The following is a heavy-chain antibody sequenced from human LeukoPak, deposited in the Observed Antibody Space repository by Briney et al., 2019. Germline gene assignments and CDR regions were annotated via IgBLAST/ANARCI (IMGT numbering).Heavy chain of an antibody. Sequence: SETLSLTCAVYGGSFSGYYWSWIRQPPGKGLEWIGEINHSGSTNYNPSLKSRVTISVDTSKNQFSLKLSSVTAADTAVYYCARRSGSGSVAWFDPWGQGTLVTVSS. V-gene: IGHV4-34*01. CDR1: GGSFSGYY. CDR3: ARRSGSGSVAWFDP. D-gene: IGHD1-26*01. J-gene: IGHJ5*02. CDR2: INHSGST.